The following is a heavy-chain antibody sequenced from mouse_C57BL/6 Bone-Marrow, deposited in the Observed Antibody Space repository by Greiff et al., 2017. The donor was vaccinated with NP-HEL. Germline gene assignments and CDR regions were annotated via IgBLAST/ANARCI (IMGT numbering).Heavy chain of an antibody. J-gene: IGHJ1*03. D-gene: IGHD2-1*01. Sequence: QVQLQQSGAELARPGASVKLSCKASGYTFTSDGISWVKQRTGQGLQWIGEFYPRSGNTYYNEQFKGKATLTADKSSSTAYMGLRSLTSEDSAVYFCARGGGNLWYFDVWGTGTTVTVSS. CDR2: FYPRSGNT. CDR1: GYTFTSDG. CDR3: ARGGGNLWYFDV. V-gene: IGHV1-81*01.